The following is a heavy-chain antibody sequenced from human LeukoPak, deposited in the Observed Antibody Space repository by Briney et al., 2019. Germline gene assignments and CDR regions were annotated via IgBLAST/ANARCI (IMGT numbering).Heavy chain of an antibody. J-gene: IGHJ4*02. Sequence: GXSLRLSCAASGFTFSSYAMSWVRQAPGKGLEWVSAISGSGGSTYYADSVKGRFTISRDNSKNTLYLQMNSLRAEDTAVYYCANSGVYSYGLYFDYWGQGTLVTVSS. D-gene: IGHD5-18*01. CDR3: ANSGVYSYGLYFDY. CDR2: ISGSGGST. CDR1: GFTFSSYA. V-gene: IGHV3-23*01.